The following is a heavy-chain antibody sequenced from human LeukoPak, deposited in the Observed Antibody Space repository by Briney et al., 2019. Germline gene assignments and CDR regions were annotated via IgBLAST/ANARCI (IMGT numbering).Heavy chain of an antibody. V-gene: IGHV4-59*01. CDR3: ARDTVANMGYFDY. Sequence: SETLSLTCTVSGGSISSYYWSWIRQPPGKGLEWIGYIYYSGSTNYNPSLKSRVTISVDTSKNQFSLKLSSVTAADTAVYYCARDTVANMGYFDYWGQGTLVTVSS. J-gene: IGHJ4*02. CDR1: GGSISSYY. D-gene: IGHD5-12*01. CDR2: IYYSGST.